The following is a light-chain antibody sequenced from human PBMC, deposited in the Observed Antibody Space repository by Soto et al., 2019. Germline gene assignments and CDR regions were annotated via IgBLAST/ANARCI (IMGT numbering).Light chain of an antibody. CDR2: AAS. CDR3: QKYNNVPRT. V-gene: IGKV1-27*01. Sequence: DIQMTQSPSSLSASVGDRVTITCRASQTISNYLAWYQQKPGKVPKLLIYAASTLQSGVPSRFSGSGSGTDFTLTISSLQAEDVATYYCQKYNNVPRTFGQGTKVEIK. J-gene: IGKJ1*01. CDR1: QTISNY.